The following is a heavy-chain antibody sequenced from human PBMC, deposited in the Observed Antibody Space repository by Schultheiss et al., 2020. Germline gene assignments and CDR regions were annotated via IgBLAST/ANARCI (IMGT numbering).Heavy chain of an antibody. J-gene: IGHJ4*02. Sequence: GGSLRLSCAASGFTVSNNFMSWVRQAPGKGLEWVSAISGSGGSTYYADSVKGRFTISRDNSKNTLYLQMNSLRAEDTAVYYCARDGGYCGGDCYSRGIDYWGQGTLVTVSS. D-gene: IGHD2-21*02. CDR1: GFTVSNNF. CDR2: ISGSGGST. V-gene: IGHV3-23*01. CDR3: ARDGGYCGGDCYSRGIDY.